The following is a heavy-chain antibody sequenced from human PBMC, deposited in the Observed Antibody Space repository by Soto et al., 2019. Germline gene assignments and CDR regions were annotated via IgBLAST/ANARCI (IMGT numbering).Heavy chain of an antibody. CDR1: GGTFSSYA. Sequence: QVQLVQSGAEVKKPGSSVKVSCKASGGTFSSYAISWVRQAPGQGLEWMGGIIPIFGTANYAQKFQGRVTITADESTSTAYMEVSSLRSEDKAVYYCARGGYDSSGYSFYYYYYGMDVWGQGTTVTVSS. CDR3: ARGGYDSSGYSFYYYYYGMDV. D-gene: IGHD3-22*01. CDR2: IIPIFGTA. V-gene: IGHV1-69*01. J-gene: IGHJ6*02.